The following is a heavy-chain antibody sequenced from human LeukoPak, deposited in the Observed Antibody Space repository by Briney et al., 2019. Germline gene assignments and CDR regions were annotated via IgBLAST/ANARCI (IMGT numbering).Heavy chain of an antibody. CDR3: ARAVGTAMVSSFDY. D-gene: IGHD5-18*01. CDR2: IYYSGST. V-gene: IGHV4-59*01. CDR1: GGSISSYY. J-gene: IGHJ4*02. Sequence: SETLSLTCTVSGGSISSYYWSWTRQPPGKGLEWIGYIYYSGSTNYNPSLKSRVTISVDASKNQFSLKLSSVTAADTAVYYRARAVGTAMVSSFDYWGQGTLVTVSS.